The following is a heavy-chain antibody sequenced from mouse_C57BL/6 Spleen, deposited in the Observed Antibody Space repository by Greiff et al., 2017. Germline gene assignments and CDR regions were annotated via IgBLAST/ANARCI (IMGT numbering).Heavy chain of an antibody. CDR2: IDPNSGGT. CDR1: GYTFTSYW. V-gene: IGHV1-72*01. Sequence: QVQLKQPGAELVKPGASVKLSCKASGYTFTSYWMHWVKQRPGRGLEWIGRIDPNSGGTKYNEKFKSKATLTVDKPSSTAYMQLRHLTSEDSAVYYCARGAHSTVVPQPFAYWGQGTLVTVSA. CDR3: ARGAHSTVVPQPFAY. D-gene: IGHD1-1*01. J-gene: IGHJ3*01.